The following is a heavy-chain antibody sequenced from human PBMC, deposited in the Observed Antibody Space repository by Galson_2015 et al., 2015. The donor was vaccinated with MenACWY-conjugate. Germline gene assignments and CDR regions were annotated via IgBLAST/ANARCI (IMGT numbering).Heavy chain of an antibody. CDR2: ISGSGGSE. CDR3: VVSHGMDV. J-gene: IGHJ6*02. V-gene: IGHV3-23*01. D-gene: IGHD5/OR15-5a*01. Sequence: SLRLSCAASGFTSSSYAMSWVRQAPGKGLEWVSSISGSGGSEYYADSVKGRFTISRDNAKNTLYLQMNSLRAEDTAVYYCVVSHGMDVWGQGTTVTVSS. CDR1: GFTSSSYA.